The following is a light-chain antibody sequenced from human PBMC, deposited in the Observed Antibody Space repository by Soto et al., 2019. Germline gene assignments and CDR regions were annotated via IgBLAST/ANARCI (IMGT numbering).Light chain of an antibody. CDR2: DAS. CDR3: QQFANPPPVT. CDR1: QSVNSN. V-gene: IGKV3-15*01. Sequence: IVMTQSPATLSVSPGERATLSCRASQSVNSNLAWYQQKPCQAPTLLIYDASTRATGIPARFSGSGSGTEFTLTISSLQFEYFAVYSCQQFANPPPVTFAHGTRM. J-gene: IGKJ5*01.